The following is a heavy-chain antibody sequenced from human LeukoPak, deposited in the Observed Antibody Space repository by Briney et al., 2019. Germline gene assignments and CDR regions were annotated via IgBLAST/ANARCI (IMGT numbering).Heavy chain of an antibody. CDR1: GFTFSSYS. Sequence: GGSLRLSCAASGFTFSSYSMNWVRQAPGKGLEWVAVISYDGSNKYYADSVKGRFTISRDNSKNTLYLQMNSLRAEDTAVYYCAKDRESGYDYYYYYMDVWGKGTTVTVSS. CDR2: ISYDGSNK. D-gene: IGHD5-12*01. CDR3: AKDRESGYDYYYYYMDV. V-gene: IGHV3-30*18. J-gene: IGHJ6*03.